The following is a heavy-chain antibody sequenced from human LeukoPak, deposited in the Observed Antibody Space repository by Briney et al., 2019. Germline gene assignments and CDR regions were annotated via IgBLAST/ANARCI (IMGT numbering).Heavy chain of an antibody. V-gene: IGHV1-69*13. CDR2: IIPIFDST. J-gene: IGHJ6*03. CDR3: ARGFLSSNYYYYFMDV. CDR1: GYIFTGYY. D-gene: IGHD3-3*01. Sequence: SVKVSCKASGYIFTGYYMHWVRQAPGQGLEWMGGIIPIFDSTNYAQKFQGRVTITADQSTSTAYMELSSLRLEDTAVYYCARGFLSSNYYYYFMDVWGKGTTVTVSS.